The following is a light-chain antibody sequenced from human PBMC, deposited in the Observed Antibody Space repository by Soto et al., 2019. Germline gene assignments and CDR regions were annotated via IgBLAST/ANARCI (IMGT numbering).Light chain of an antibody. CDR2: DAS. J-gene: IGKJ1*01. Sequence: IQMTQSPSTLSASLRDRVTITCRVSEDINDWLAWYQQKPGNAPKFLIYDASTLQSGVPSRFSGSGSGTEFTLTISSLQPDDSATYYCQQYKSRRTFGQGTKVDI. CDR1: EDINDW. V-gene: IGKV1-5*01. CDR3: QQYKSRRT.